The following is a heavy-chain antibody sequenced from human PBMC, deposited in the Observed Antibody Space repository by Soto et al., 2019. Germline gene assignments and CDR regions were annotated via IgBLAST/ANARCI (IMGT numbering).Heavy chain of an antibody. Sequence: SETLSLTCTVSGGSISSYYWSWIRQPPGKGLEWIGYIYYSGSTNYNPSLKSRVTISVDTSKNQFSLKLIFVTAADTAVYYCARLDLSSSAPEQSWGQGTLVTVSS. CDR2: IYYSGST. CDR1: GGSISSYY. J-gene: IGHJ4*02. CDR3: ARLDLSSSAPEQS. D-gene: IGHD3-3*01. V-gene: IGHV4-59*08.